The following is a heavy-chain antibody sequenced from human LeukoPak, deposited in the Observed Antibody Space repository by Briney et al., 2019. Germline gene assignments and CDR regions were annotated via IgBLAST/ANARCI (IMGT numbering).Heavy chain of an antibody. V-gene: IGHV1-69*04. Sequence: GSSVKVSCKASGGTFSSYAISWVRQAPGQGLEWMGRIIPILGIANYAQKFQGRVTITADKSTSTAYMELSSLRSEDTAVYYCARASAVAGRPNDYWGQGTLVTVSS. CDR1: GGTFSSYA. D-gene: IGHD6-19*01. CDR3: ARASAVAGRPNDY. J-gene: IGHJ4*02. CDR2: IIPILGIA.